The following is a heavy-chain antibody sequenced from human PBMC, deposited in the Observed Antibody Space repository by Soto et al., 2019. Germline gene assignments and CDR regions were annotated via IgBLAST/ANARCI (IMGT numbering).Heavy chain of an antibody. D-gene: IGHD1-26*01. J-gene: IGHJ4*02. CDR1: GFTFSSYG. CDR2: ISYDGSNK. CDR3: AKGWREPSDGLVDY. Sequence: QVQLVESGGGVVQPGRSLRLSCAASGFTFSSYGMHWVRQAPGKGLEWVAVISYDGSNKYYADSVKGRFTISRDNSKNTLYLQMNSLRAEDTAVYYCAKGWREPSDGLVDYWGQGTLVTVSS. V-gene: IGHV3-30*18.